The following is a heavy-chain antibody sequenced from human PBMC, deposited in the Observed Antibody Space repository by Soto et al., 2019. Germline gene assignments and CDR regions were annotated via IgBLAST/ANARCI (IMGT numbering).Heavy chain of an antibody. D-gene: IGHD1-26*01. J-gene: IGHJ6*02. CDR2: IRSKANSYAT. CDR1: GFTFSGSA. Sequence: PGGSLRLSCAASGFTFSGSAMHWVRQASGKGLEWVGRIRSKANSYATAYAASVKGRFTISRDDSKNTAYLQMNSLKTEDTAVYYCTRRAATSPYYYGMDVWGQGTTVTVSS. CDR3: TRRAATSPYYYGMDV. V-gene: IGHV3-73*01.